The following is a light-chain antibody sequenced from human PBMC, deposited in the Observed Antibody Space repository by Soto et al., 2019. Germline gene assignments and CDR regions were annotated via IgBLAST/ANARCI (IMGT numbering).Light chain of an antibody. Sequence: QSVLAQPASVSGSPGQSMTISCTGASGYVGTYSLVSWYQQHPGKAPKVVIYEGHKRPSGVPDRFSGSTSVNTASLTISGLQTDDEADYYCCLYVGATTYVFGTGNKV. V-gene: IGLV2-23*01. J-gene: IGLJ1*01. CDR3: CLYVGATTYV. CDR1: SGYVGTYSL. CDR2: EGH.